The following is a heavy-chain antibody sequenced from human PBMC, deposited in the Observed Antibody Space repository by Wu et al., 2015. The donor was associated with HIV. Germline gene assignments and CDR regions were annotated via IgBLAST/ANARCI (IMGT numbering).Heavy chain of an antibody. Sequence: QAQLVQSGPEARRPGASVNISCKASYILTTYPIGWVRQAPGQRLEWMGWMNPRNGYIKPAQRFQDRITLSTTNSAHTAYMELKNLTSDDTAIYFCARVQFDPKYYTYFDLWGQGTLVTVSS. CDR3: ARVQFDPKYYTYFDL. D-gene: IGHD3-10*01. J-gene: IGHJ5*02. CDR1: YILTTYP. CDR2: MNPRNGYI. V-gene: IGHV1-18*01.